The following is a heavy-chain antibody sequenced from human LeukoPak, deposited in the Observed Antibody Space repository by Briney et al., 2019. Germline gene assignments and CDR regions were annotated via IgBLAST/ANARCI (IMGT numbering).Heavy chain of an antibody. Sequence: SETLSLTCTVSGGSISSSSYYWGWIRQPPGKGLEWIGSIYYSGSTYYNPSLKSRVTISVDTSKNQFSLKLSSVTAADTAVYYCARHRGYGSGSYYYFDYWGQGTLVTVSS. CDR1: GGSISSSSYY. V-gene: IGHV4-39*01. CDR2: IYYSGST. D-gene: IGHD3-10*01. J-gene: IGHJ4*02. CDR3: ARHRGYGSGSYYYFDY.